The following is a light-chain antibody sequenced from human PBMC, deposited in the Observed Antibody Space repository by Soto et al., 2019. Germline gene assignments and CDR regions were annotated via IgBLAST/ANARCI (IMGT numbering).Light chain of an antibody. J-gene: IGLJ2*01. CDR1: SSDIGGYNY. CDR3: SSYTTSSTPVV. Sequence: QSALTQPASLSGSPGQPITISCSGTSSDIGGYNYVSWYQHHPGKAPKLIIYDVINRPSGVSNRFSGSKSANTASLTISGLQAEDEADYFCSSYTTSSTPVVFGGGTKLTVL. CDR2: DVI. V-gene: IGLV2-14*03.